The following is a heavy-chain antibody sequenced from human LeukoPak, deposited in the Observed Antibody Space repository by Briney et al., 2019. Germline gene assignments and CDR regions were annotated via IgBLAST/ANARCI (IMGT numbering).Heavy chain of an antibody. CDR1: GGTFSSYA. D-gene: IGHD3-10*01. J-gene: IGHJ3*02. V-gene: IGHV1-69*13. CDR2: IIPIFGTA. Sequence: ASVKVSCKASGGTFSSYAISWVRQAPGQGLEWMGGIIPIFGTANYAQKFQGRVTITADESTSTAYMELSSLRSEDTAVYYCARVPITMVRGVNAFDIWGQGTMVTVSS. CDR3: ARVPITMVRGVNAFDI.